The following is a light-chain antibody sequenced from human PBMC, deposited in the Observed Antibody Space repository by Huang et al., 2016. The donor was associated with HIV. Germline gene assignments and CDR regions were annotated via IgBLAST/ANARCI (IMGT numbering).Light chain of an antibody. CDR1: HSVSSN. Sequence: EIVMTQSPAPLSVSPGERATLSCRASHSVSSNLGWYQQKPGQAPRLLIYAASTGATGIPARFSGSGSGTEFTLTISSLQSEDFAVYYCQQYNNWQGTFGQGTKVEIK. J-gene: IGKJ1*01. CDR2: AAS. V-gene: IGKV3-15*01. CDR3: QQYNNWQGT.